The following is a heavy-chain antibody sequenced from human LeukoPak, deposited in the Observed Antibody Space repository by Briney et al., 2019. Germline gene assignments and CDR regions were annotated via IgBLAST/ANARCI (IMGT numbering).Heavy chain of an antibody. Sequence: SETLSVTCAVSGGSISSGSYYWGWIRQPPGKGLEWIGSIYYTGSTYYNPSLKSRVTISVDTSKNQFSLNLSSVTAADTAVYYCARLDWSNWCFDLWGRGTLVIVSS. CDR2: IYYTGST. D-gene: IGHD3/OR15-3a*01. V-gene: IGHV4-39*01. CDR3: ARLDWSNWCFDL. J-gene: IGHJ2*01. CDR1: GGSISSGSYY.